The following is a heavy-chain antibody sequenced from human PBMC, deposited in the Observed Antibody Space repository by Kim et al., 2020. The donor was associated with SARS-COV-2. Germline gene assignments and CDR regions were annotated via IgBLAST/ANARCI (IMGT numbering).Heavy chain of an antibody. CDR1: GGSVNSASFY. Sequence: SETLSLTCSVSGGSVNSASFYWSWVRQHPQKGLEWLAYIYYSGQTYFNPSLKSRVTISVDTSKNQFSLSLRSMTAADTAVYYCARVNVDGRSWPPYRIDAWGPGTRVTVSS. V-gene: IGHV4-31*03. D-gene: IGHD6-13*01. CDR2: IYYSGQT. CDR3: ARVNVDGRSWPPYRIDA. J-gene: IGHJ3*01.